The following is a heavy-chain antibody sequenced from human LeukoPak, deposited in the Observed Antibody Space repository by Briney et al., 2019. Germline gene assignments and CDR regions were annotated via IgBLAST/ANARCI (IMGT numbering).Heavy chain of an antibody. CDR1: GGSFSGYY. V-gene: IGHV4-34*01. CDR2: INHSGST. J-gene: IGHJ4*02. D-gene: IGHD2-15*01. Sequence: SETLSLTCAVYGGSFSGYYWSWIRQPPGKGLEWIGEINHSGSTNYNPSLKSRVTISVDTSKNQFSLKLSSVTAADTAVYYCARGIRGSYCSGGSCYRNQFFDYWGQGTLVTVSS. CDR3: ARGIRGSYCSGGSCYRNQFFDY.